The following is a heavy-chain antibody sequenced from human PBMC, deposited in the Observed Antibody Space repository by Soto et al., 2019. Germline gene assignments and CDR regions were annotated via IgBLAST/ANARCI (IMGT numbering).Heavy chain of an antibody. J-gene: IGHJ6*03. CDR2: MNPNSGNT. CDR3: ATTIRPLYYYYMDA. D-gene: IGHD1-1*01. Sequence: QVQLVQSGAEVKKPGASVKVSCKASGYTFTSYDINWVRQATGQGLEWMGWMNPNSGNTGYAQKFQGRVTMTRNTSISTAYMELSSLRSEDTAVYYCATTIRPLYYYYMDAWGKGTTVTVSS. CDR1: GYTFTSYD. V-gene: IGHV1-8*01.